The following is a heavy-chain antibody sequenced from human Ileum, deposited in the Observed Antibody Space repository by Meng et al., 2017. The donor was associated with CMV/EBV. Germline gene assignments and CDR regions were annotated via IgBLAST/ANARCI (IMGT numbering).Heavy chain of an antibody. J-gene: IGHJ4*02. CDR1: GFTFSDVY. V-gene: IGHV3-11*01. Sequence: RSCAASGFTFSDVYMSGIRQAPGKGRECVSYIDSGGDTVYYADSVKGRFTISRDNDKNSLYLQMNSLRADDTAGYYCANMVTTPDYWGPGTLVTVSS. CDR3: ANMVTTPDY. CDR2: IDSGGDTV. D-gene: IGHD4-17*01.